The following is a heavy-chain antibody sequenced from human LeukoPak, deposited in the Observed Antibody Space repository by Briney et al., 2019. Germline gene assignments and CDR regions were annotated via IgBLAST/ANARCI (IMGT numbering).Heavy chain of an antibody. CDR3: ARDRDCGDYPSY. Sequence: WASVKVSCKASGYTFTSYGISWVRQAPGQGLEWMGWISAYNGNTNYAQRLQGRVTMTTDTSTSTAYMELRSLRSDDTAVYYCARDRDCGDYPSYWGQGTLVTVSS. V-gene: IGHV1-18*01. CDR2: ISAYNGNT. J-gene: IGHJ4*02. CDR1: GYTFTSYG. D-gene: IGHD4-17*01.